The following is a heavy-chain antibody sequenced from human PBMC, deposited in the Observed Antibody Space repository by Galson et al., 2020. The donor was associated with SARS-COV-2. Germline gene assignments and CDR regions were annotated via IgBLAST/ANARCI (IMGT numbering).Heavy chain of an antibody. J-gene: IGHJ5*02. CDR1: GFTFSRSA. CDR2: ISGSGGST. CDR3: AKDQREECGYDSSGYCP. Sequence: GGSLRLSCAAPGFTFSRSAMSWVRQAPGKGLEWVSAISGSGGSTYYADSVKGRFTISRDNTKTTLYLQMNSLRADDTAVYYCAKDQREECGYDSSGYCPWGQGTGVTGTS. V-gene: IGHV3-23*01. D-gene: IGHD3-22*01.